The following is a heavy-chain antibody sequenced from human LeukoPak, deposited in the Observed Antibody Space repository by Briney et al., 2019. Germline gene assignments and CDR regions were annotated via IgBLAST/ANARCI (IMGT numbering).Heavy chain of an antibody. CDR3: ARDDDYGDTHYYYGMDV. V-gene: IGHV4-34*01. CDR1: GGSFSGYY. CDR2: INHSGST. D-gene: IGHD4-17*01. J-gene: IGHJ6*02. Sequence: SETLSLTCAVYGGSFSGYYWSWIRQPPGKGLEWIGEINHSGSTNYNPSLKSRVTISVDTSKNQFSLKLSSVTAADTAVYYCARDDDYGDTHYYYGMDVWGQGTTVTVS.